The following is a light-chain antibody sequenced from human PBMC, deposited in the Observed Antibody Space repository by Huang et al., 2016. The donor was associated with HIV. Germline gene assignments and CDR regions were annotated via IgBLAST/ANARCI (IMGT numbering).Light chain of an antibody. Sequence: EIVLTQSPGTLSLSPGERATLSCRASQSVSSSYLAWYQQKPGQAPRLLLYGAASRATGIPYRFSGSGSGTDFTLIISRLEPEDFAVYYCQQYGSSPYTFGQGTKVEIK. CDR2: GAA. CDR1: QSVSSSY. J-gene: IGKJ2*01. CDR3: QQYGSSPYT. V-gene: IGKV3-20*01.